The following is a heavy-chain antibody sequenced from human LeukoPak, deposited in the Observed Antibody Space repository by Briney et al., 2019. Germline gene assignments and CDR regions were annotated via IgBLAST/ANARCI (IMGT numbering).Heavy chain of an antibody. CDR1: GFTFSSYS. D-gene: IGHD3-22*01. CDR3: AGLDSRGYPFDY. J-gene: IGHJ4*02. V-gene: IGHV3-21*01. CDR2: ISSSSSYI. Sequence: GGSLRLSCAASGFTFSSYSMNWVRQAPGKGLEWVSSISSSSSYIYYADSVKGRFTISRDNAKNSLYLQMNSLRAEDTAVYYCAGLDSRGYPFDYWGQGTLVTVSS.